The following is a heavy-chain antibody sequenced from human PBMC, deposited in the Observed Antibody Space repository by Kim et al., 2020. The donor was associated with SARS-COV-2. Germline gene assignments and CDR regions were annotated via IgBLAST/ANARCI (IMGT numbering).Heavy chain of an antibody. CDR1: GGSFSGYY. CDR3: ARGMGRPLLWFGAGPLHDAFDI. D-gene: IGHD3-10*01. V-gene: IGHV4-34*01. CDR2: INHSGST. J-gene: IGHJ3*02. Sequence: SETLSLTCAVYGGSFSGYYWSWIRQPPGKGLEWIGEINHSGSTNYNPSLKSRVTISVDTSKNQFSLKLSSVTAADTAVYYCARGMGRPLLWFGAGPLHDAFDIWGQGTMVTVSS.